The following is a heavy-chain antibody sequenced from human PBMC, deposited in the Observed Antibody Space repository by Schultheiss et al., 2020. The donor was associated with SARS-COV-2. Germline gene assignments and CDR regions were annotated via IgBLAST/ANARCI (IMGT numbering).Heavy chain of an antibody. V-gene: IGHV4-61*08. CDR1: GGSISSGDYY. Sequence: SETLSLTCTVSGGSISSGDYYWSWIRQPPGKGLEWIGYVSPSGSTNYNPSLKSRVTISVDTSKNQFSLKLSSVTAADTAVYYCARGYYDYVWGSYRSRTNWFDPWGQGTLVTVSS. CDR3: ARGYYDYVWGSYRSRTNWFDP. D-gene: IGHD3-16*02. CDR2: VSPSGST. J-gene: IGHJ5*02.